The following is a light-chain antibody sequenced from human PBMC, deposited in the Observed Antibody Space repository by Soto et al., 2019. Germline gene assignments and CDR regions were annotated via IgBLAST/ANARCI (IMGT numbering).Light chain of an antibody. CDR2: DAS. J-gene: IGKJ1*01. Sequence: ETVLTQFPVTLSLSPGERVTLSCRASQSVGTSLAWYQQKPGQVPRLVIYDASDRPPGVPPRFSGSGSGTDFTLTISSLEPEDFAVYYCRQRSNWPQTFGQGSKVEMK. V-gene: IGKV3-11*01. CDR1: QSVGTS. CDR3: RQRSNWPQT.